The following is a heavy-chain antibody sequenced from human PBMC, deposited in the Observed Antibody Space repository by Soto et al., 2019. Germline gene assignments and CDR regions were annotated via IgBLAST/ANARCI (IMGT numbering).Heavy chain of an antibody. J-gene: IGHJ6*02. CDR1: GFTFSSYW. D-gene: IGHD3-10*01. CDR3: ARDGHYYGSGSPGIYYYYYGMDV. V-gene: IGHV3-7*01. Sequence: PGGSLRLSCAASGFTFSSYWMSWVRQAPGKGLEWVANIKQDGSEKYYVDSVKGRFTISRDNAKNSLYLQMNSLRAEDTAVYYCARDGHYYGSGSPGIYYYYYGMDVWGQGTTVTVSS. CDR2: IKQDGSEK.